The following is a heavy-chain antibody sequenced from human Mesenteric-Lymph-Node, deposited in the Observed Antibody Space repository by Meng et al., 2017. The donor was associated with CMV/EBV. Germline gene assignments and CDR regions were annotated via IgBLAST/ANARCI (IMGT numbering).Heavy chain of an antibody. Sequence: SNYVWGWIRQPPGKGLEWIGTFKHSGSTFYNPSLKSRVTISVDTSKNQFSLKLNSVTAADTALYYCAREATSYCSDTSCFAGTVDLWGQGTLVTVSS. V-gene: IGHV4-38-2*02. J-gene: IGHJ5*02. CDR2: FKHSGST. D-gene: IGHD2-2*01. CDR1: SNYV. CDR3: AREATSYCSDTSCFAGTVDL.